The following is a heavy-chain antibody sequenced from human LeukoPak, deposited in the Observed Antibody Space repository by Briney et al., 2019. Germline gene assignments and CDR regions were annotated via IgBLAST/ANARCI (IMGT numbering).Heavy chain of an antibody. V-gene: IGHV1-69*13. D-gene: IGHD3-10*01. J-gene: IGHJ4*02. CDR1: GGTFSSYA. CDR3: ARENRTMVRGEYYFDY. Sequence: SVKVSCKASGGTFSSYAISWVRQAPGQGLEWMGGIIPIFGTANYAQKFQGRVTITADESTSTAYMELSSLRSEDTAVYYCARENRTMVRGEYYFDYWGQGTLVTVSS. CDR2: IIPIFGTA.